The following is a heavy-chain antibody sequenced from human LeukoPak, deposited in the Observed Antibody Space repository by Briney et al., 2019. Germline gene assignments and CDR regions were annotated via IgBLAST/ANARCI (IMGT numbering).Heavy chain of an antibody. Sequence: ASVKVSCKASGYTFTSYYMHWVRQAPGQGLEWMGIISPSGGSTSYAQKFQGRVTMTTDTSTSTAYMELRSLRSDDTAVYYCARNTIAVAGTPYYYYYMDVWGKGTTVTISS. V-gene: IGHV1-46*01. CDR3: ARNTIAVAGTPYYYYYMDV. D-gene: IGHD6-19*01. CDR2: ISPSGGST. CDR1: GYTFTSYY. J-gene: IGHJ6*03.